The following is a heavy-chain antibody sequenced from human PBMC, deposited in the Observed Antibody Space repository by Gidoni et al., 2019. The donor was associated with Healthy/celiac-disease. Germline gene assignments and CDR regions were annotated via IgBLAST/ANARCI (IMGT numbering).Heavy chain of an antibody. J-gene: IGHJ5*02. CDR3: AREVGYCSSTSCYLGWFDP. V-gene: IGHV3-30-3*01. CDR2: IAYYGSNK. CDR1: GFPFCCYA. Sequence: QVQLVESGGGLVPPGRSLRLSCADSGFPFCCYAMHWVRQAPGKGLEWVAVIAYYGSNKYYADSVKGRFTISRDNSKNTLYLQMNSLRAEDTAVYYCAREVGYCSSTSCYLGWFDPWGQGTLVTVSS. D-gene: IGHD2-2*01.